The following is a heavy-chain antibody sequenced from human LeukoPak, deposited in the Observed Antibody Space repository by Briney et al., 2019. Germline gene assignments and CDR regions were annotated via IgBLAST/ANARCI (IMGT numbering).Heavy chain of an antibody. V-gene: IGHV4-59*11. J-gene: IGHJ4*02. D-gene: IGHD6-19*01. CDR1: NGSISSHY. CDR2: IYYSGST. CDR3: ARHSSGWYYVDY. Sequence: SETLSLTCTVSNGSISSHYWSWIRQSPGKELEWIGNIYYSGSTNYNPSLKSRVTISVDTSKNQFSLKLSSVTAADTAVYYCARHSSGWYYVDYWGQGTLVTVSS.